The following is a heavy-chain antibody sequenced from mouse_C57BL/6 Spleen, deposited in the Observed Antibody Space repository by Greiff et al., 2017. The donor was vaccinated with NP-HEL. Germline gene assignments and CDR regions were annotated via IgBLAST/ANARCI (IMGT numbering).Heavy chain of an antibody. CDR2: TYPSGVPP. J-gene: IGHJ4*01. V-gene: IGHV1-81*01. CDR1: GYNLTSYG. CDR3: ARERERDAMDY. Sequence: QVQLQQSGAELARPGASVKLSCKASGYNLTSYGISWVKQRTGQGREGIGETYPSGVPPSSPAPFKGTATLTADKSSSTAYMELRSLTSEDSAVYFCARERERDAMDYWGQGTSVTVSS.